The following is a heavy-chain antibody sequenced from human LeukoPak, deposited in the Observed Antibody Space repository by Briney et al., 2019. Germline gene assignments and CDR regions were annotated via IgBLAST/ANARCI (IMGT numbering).Heavy chain of an antibody. CDR2: ITGSSGYT. D-gene: IGHD3-22*01. CDR1: GFTFSSYA. V-gene: IGHV3-23*01. J-gene: IGHJ4*02. Sequence: GGSLRLSCAASGFTFSSYAMSWVRQAPGKGLEWVSSITGSSGYTYYADSVKGRFTISRDNSKNTLYLQMNSLRAEDTAVYYCALRNYYDSSGYSSVLGYWGQGTLVTVSS. CDR3: ALRNYYDSSGYSSVLGY.